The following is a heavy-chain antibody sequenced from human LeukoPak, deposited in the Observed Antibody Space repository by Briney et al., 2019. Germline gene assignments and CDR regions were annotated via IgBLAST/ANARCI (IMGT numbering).Heavy chain of an antibody. D-gene: IGHD6-19*01. CDR2: IYSGDST. V-gene: IGHV3-53*01. J-gene: IGHJ4*02. CDR3: ASGGHGGGWSNFEY. Sequence: GGSLRLSCAASGFSVSRNNLIWVRQPPGKGLEWVSVIYSGDSTYYAESVQGRFTISRDRTKNTVYLQMNSLRAEDTAVSYCASGGHGGGWSNFEYWGQGTLVTVSS. CDR1: GFSVSRNN.